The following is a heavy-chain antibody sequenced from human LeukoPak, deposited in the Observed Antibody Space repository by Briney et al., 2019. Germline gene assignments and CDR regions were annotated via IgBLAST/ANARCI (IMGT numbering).Heavy chain of an antibody. V-gene: IGHV3-30*18. CDR3: AKRISYSSSSVYFDS. Sequence: PGRSLRLSCAASGFTFSSYGMHWVRQAPGKGLEWVAVISYDGSNKYYADSVKGRFTISRDNPKNILYLQLNSLRAEDTAMYYCAKRISYSSSSVYFDSWGLGTLVTVSS. J-gene: IGHJ4*02. CDR1: GFTFSSYG. D-gene: IGHD6-6*01. CDR2: ISYDGSNK.